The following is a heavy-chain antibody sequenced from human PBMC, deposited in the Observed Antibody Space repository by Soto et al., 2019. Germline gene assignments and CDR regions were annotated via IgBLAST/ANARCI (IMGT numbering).Heavy chain of an antibody. CDR3: AVFGYSSSQGTDY. V-gene: IGHV1-69*02. J-gene: IGHJ4*02. Sequence: SVKVSFKASGGTFSSYTISWVRQAPGQGLEWMGRIIPILGIANYAQKFQGRVTITADKSTSTAYMELSSLRSEDTAVYYCAVFGYSSSQGTDYWGQGTLVTVSS. CDR1: GGTFSSYT. CDR2: IIPILGIA. D-gene: IGHD6-6*01.